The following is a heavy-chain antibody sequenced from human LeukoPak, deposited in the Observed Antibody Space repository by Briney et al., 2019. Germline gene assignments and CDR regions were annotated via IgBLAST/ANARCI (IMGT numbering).Heavy chain of an antibody. CDR1: GGSISSYY. V-gene: IGHV4-59*01. CDR2: IYYSGST. Sequence: PSETLSLTCTVSGGSISSYYWSWIRQPPGKGLEWIGYIYYSGSTNYNPYLKSRVTISVDASKNQFPLKLSSVTAADTAVYYCARARRYYYYGMDVWGQGTTVTVSS. CDR3: ARARRYYYYGMDV. J-gene: IGHJ6*02.